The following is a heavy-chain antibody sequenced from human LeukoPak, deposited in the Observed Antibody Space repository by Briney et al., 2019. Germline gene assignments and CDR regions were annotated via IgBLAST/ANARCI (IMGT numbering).Heavy chain of an antibody. Sequence: GGSLRLSCVASGFTFSNYNMNWVRHAPGKGLEWVSSITSSSSYIFYADSVKGRFTISRDNSKNTLYLQMNSLRAEDTAVYYCAKDARAYSSSWYGYYYYYYMDVWGKGTTVTVSS. J-gene: IGHJ6*03. CDR3: AKDARAYSSSWYGYYYYYYMDV. CDR1: GFTFSNYN. V-gene: IGHV3-21*01. D-gene: IGHD6-13*01. CDR2: ITSSSSYI.